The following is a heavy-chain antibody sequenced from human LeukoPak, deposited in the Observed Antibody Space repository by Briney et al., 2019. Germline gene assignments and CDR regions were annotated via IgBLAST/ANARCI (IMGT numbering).Heavy chain of an antibody. CDR1: GFTFSSYW. Sequence: GGSLRLSCAASGFTFSSYWMHWVRQAPGKGLVWVSNINSHGSSTTYADSVKGRFTISRDNAKNTLYLQMNSLRAEDTAVYYCVRNVGSGWVGNWGQGTLVTVSS. J-gene: IGHJ4*02. CDR2: INSHGSST. D-gene: IGHD6-19*01. CDR3: VRNVGSGWVGN. V-gene: IGHV3-74*01.